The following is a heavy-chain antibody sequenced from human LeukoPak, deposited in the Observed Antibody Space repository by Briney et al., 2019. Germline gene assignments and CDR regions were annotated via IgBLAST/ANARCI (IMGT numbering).Heavy chain of an antibody. CDR1: GFSFSSYA. J-gene: IGHJ3*02. Sequence: GGSLRLSCAASGFSFSSYAMSWVRQAPGKGLKWVSATSGSGGSTYYADSVKGRFTISRDNSKNTLYLQMNSLRAEDTAVYYCAKAGRYCSSTICYFIWGQGTMVTVSS. CDR3: AKAGRYCSSTICYFI. V-gene: IGHV3-23*01. CDR2: TSGSGGST. D-gene: IGHD2-2*01.